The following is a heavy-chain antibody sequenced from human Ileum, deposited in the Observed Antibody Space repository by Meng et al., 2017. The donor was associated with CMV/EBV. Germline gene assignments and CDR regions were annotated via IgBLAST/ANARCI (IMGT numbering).Heavy chain of an antibody. J-gene: IGHJ4*02. CDR2: IYSGDSDT. V-gene: IGHV5-51*01. CDR3: AKHSDEIPAAVD. CDR1: GYKFTHYW. Sequence: GGSLRLSCKGSGYKFTHYWIGWVRQLPGKGLEWMGIIYSGDSDTRYSPSFQGQVTISADKSISTAYLQWGSLKASDTAMYYCAKHSDEIPAAVDWGQGTQVTCAS. D-gene: IGHD2-2*01.